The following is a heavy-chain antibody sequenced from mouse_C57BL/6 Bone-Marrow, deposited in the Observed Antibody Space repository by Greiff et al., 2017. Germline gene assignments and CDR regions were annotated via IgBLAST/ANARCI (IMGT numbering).Heavy chain of an antibody. V-gene: IGHV3-6*01. CDR2: ISYDGSN. CDR3: ARGYYDYDGFFAY. J-gene: IGHJ3*01. Sequence: EVQLQESGPGLVKPSQSLSLTCSVTGYSITSGYYWNWIRQFPGNKLEWMGYISYDGSNNYNPSLKNRISITRDTSKNQFFLKLNSVTTEDTATYYCARGYYDYDGFFAYWGQGTLVTVSA. CDR1: GYSITSGYY. D-gene: IGHD2-4*01.